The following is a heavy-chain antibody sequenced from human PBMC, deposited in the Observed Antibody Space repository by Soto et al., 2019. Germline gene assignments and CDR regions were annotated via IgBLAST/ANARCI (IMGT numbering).Heavy chain of an antibody. Sequence: EVALLESGGGLVQPGGSLRLSCAASGFTFSDFAMSWVRQAPGKGLEWVSGISASGSDTIYADSVRGRFTISRDNSGNTLYLQLNALRAEDAAVYYCAKDRHYNFWSGHVLLTWGQGSLVSVSS. CDR2: ISASGSDT. CDR1: GFTFSDFA. V-gene: IGHV3-23*01. D-gene: IGHD3-3*01. J-gene: IGHJ4*02. CDR3: AKDRHYNFWSGHVLLT.